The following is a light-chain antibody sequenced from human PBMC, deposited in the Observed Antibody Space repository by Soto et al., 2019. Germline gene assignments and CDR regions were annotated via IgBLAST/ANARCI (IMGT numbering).Light chain of an antibody. CDR1: QSISSF. CDR3: QQNYSPPPIT. V-gene: IGKV1-39*01. CDR2: AAS. J-gene: IGKJ5*01. Sequence: DVQMTQSPSSLSASVEGRVTITCRASQSISSFLTWYQQKAGKAPKLLICAASSLESGVPSRCSGSGSGTDFTLTISSLQPEDFATYYCQQNYSPPPITFGQGTRLEIK.